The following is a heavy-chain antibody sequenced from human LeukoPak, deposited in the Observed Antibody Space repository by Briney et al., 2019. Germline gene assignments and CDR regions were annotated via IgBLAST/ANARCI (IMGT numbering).Heavy chain of an antibody. CDR1: GFTFSSCA. Sequence: GGSLRLSCAASGFTFSSCAMSWVRQAPGKGLEWVAVIWYDGSNKYYADSVKGRFTISRDNSKNTLYLQMNSLRAEDTAVYYCARALQWELPRLVDYWGQGTLVTVSS. CDR2: IWYDGSNK. J-gene: IGHJ4*02. D-gene: IGHD1-26*01. CDR3: ARALQWELPRLVDY. V-gene: IGHV3-33*08.